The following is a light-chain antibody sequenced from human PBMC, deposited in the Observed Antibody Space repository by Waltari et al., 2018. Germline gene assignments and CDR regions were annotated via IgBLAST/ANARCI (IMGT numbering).Light chain of an antibody. CDR3: QQSYRTPPLT. J-gene: IGKJ4*01. CDR2: ATS. Sequence: DIQMTQSPSSLSASVGDRVTITCRASQSISGYFKWYQQTPGKAPKVLIYATSSLQSGVPSRFSGSGSGTDFTLTITSLQPEDFATYYCQQSYRTPPLTFGGGTKVEIK. CDR1: QSISGY. V-gene: IGKV1-39*01.